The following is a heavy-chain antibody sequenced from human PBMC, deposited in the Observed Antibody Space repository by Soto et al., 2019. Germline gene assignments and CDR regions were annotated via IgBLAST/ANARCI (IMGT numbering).Heavy chain of an antibody. CDR3: AASQQFDY. CDR2: INTYDGNT. J-gene: IGHJ4*02. D-gene: IGHD6-13*01. V-gene: IGHV1-18*01. Sequence: QVQLVQSGAEVKKPGASVKVSCKASGYTFTSYGINWVRQAPGQGLEWMGWINTYDGNTNHAQKFQGRVTMTKDTSTSTDYMELRSRSSDDTAVDYCAASQQFDYWGQGTLVTVSS. CDR1: GYTFTSYG.